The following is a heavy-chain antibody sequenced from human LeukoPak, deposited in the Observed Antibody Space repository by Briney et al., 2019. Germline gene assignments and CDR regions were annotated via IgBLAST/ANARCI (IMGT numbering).Heavy chain of an antibody. CDR2: INPNSGGT. V-gene: IGHV1-2*02. J-gene: IGHJ5*02. Sequence: GASVKVSCKAPGYTFTGYYMHWVRQAPGQGLEWMGWINPNSGGTNYAQKFQGRVTMTRDTSISTAYMELSRLRSDDTAVYYCARPTVTTRSNWFDPWGQGTLVTVSS. CDR1: GYTFTGYY. D-gene: IGHD4-17*01. CDR3: ARPTVTTRSNWFDP.